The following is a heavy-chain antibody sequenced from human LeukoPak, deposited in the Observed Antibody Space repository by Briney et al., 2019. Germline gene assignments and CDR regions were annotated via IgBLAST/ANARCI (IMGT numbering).Heavy chain of an antibody. D-gene: IGHD1-26*01. CDR2: IYYSGST. J-gene: IGHJ4*02. CDR3: ASVGSPQNGYYFDY. CDR1: GGSISSSSYY. V-gene: IGHV4-39*01. Sequence: PSENLSLTCTVSGGSISSSSYYWGWIRQPPGKGLEWIGSIYYSGSTYYNPSLKSRVTISVDTSKNQFSLKLSSVTAADTAVYYCASVGSPQNGYYFDYWGQGTLVTVSS.